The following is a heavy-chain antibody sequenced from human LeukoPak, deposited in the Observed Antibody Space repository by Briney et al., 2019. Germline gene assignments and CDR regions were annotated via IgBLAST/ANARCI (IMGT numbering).Heavy chain of an antibody. CDR3: ARAGNYDFWSGYYRAGYY. CDR1: GFTFSSYS. D-gene: IGHD3-3*01. CDR2: ISSSSSYI. Sequence: PGGSLRLSCAASGFTFSSYSMNWVRQAPGKGLEWVSSISSSSSYIYYADSAKGRFTISRDNAKNSLYLQMNSLRAEDTAVYYCARAGNYDFWSGYYRAGYYWGQGTLVTVSS. J-gene: IGHJ4*02. V-gene: IGHV3-21*01.